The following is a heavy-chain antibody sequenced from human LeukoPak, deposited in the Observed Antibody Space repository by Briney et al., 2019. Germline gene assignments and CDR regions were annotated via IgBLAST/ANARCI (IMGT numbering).Heavy chain of an antibody. D-gene: IGHD1-26*01. Sequence: PSETLSLTCTVSGGSIGSYYWSWIRQPPGKRLEWIGYIYYSGSTNSNPSLKSRVTISVDTCKNQFSLRLSSVTAADTAVYYCARGVGAYYMDVWGKGTTVSISS. J-gene: IGHJ6*03. V-gene: IGHV4-59*01. CDR3: ARGVGAYYMDV. CDR1: GGSIGSYY. CDR2: IYYSGST.